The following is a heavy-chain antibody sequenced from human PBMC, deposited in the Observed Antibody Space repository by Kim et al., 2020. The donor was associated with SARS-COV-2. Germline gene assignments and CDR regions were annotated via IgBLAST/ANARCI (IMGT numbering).Heavy chain of an antibody. J-gene: IGHJ4*02. CDR3: ARLGYCSGGSCYPTDY. V-gene: IGHV7-4-1*02. CDR1: GYTFTSYA. D-gene: IGHD2-15*01. Sequence: ASVKVSCKASGYTFTSYAMNWVRQAPGQGLEWMGWINTNTGNPTYAQGFTGRFVFSLDTSVSTAYLQISSLKAEDTAVYYCARLGYCSGGSCYPTDYWGQGTLVTVSS. CDR2: INTNTGNP.